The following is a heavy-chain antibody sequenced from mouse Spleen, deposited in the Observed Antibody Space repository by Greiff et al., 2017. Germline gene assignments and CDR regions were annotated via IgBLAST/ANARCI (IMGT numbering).Heavy chain of an antibody. CDR3: ARASTVVAGDY. Sequence: VQLKESGPGLVKPSQSLSLTCSVTGYSITSGYYWNWIRQFPGNKLEWMGYISYDGSNNYNPSLKNRISITRDTSKNQFFLKLNSVTTEDTATYYCARASTVVAGDYWGQGTTLTVSS. CDR1: GYSITSGYY. V-gene: IGHV3-6*01. D-gene: IGHD1-1*01. CDR2: ISYDGSN. J-gene: IGHJ2*01.